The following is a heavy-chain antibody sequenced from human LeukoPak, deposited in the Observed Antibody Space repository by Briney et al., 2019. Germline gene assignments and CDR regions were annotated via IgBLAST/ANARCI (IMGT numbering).Heavy chain of an antibody. CDR2: FTNDGSGA. V-gene: IGHV3-74*01. J-gene: IGHJ4*02. D-gene: IGHD3-3*01. CDR3: AKSARITIFGVVIEIDY. CDR1: GFTLSDYW. Sequence: GGSLRLSCAASGFTLSDYWMHWVRQVPGKGLMWIPRFTNDGSGAGYADSVMGRFIISRDDTKNTLYLQMNSLRAEDTAVYYCAKSARITIFGVVIEIDYWGQGTLVTVSS.